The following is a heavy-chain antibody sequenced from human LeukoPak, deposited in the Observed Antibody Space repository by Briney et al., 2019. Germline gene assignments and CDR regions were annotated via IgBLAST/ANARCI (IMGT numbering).Heavy chain of an antibody. J-gene: IGHJ6*02. CDR2: IYYSGST. CDR1: GGSISSYY. V-gene: IGHV4-59*08. CDR3: ARRSVYYGMDV. Sequence: SETLSLTCTVSGGSISSYYWSWIRQPPGKGLEWIGYIYYSGSTNYNPSLKSRVTISVYTSKNQFSLKLSSVTAADTAVYYCARRSVYYGMDVWGQGTTVTVSS.